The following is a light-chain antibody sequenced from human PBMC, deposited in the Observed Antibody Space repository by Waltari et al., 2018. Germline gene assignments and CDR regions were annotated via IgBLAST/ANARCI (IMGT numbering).Light chain of an antibody. J-gene: IGLJ3*02. CDR2: GND. CDR1: NSNIGSHT. V-gene: IGLV1-44*01. CDR3: AAWDDSLNEML. Sequence: QPVLTQPPSASGTPGQGVTISCSGANSNIGSHTINWYQHLPGTTPKLLIYGNDQRPSGVPDRFSGSTSGTSASLAISGLQSEDEADYYCAAWDDSLNEMLFGGGTKLTVL.